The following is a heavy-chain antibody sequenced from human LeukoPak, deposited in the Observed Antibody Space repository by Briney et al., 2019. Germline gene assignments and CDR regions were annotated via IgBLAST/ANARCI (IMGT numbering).Heavy chain of an antibody. CDR2: IYPGDSDT. CDR1: GFSFTSYW. D-gene: IGHD6-19*01. Sequence: GEYLKISCKGSGFSFTSYWIGWVRQMPGKGLEWMGIIYPGDSDTRYSPSFQGQVTISADKSISTAYLQWSSLKASDTAMYYCARRRRSSENWFDPWGQGTLVTVSS. V-gene: IGHV5-51*01. CDR3: ARRRRSSENWFDP. J-gene: IGHJ5*02.